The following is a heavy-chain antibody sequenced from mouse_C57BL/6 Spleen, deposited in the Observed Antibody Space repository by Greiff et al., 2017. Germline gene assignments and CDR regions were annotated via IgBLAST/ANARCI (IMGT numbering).Heavy chain of an antibody. Sequence: QVQLQQSGPELVKPGASVKISCKASGYAFSSSWMNWVKQRPGKGLEWIGRIYPGDGDTNYNGKFKGKATLTADKSSSTAYMQLSSLTSADSAVXICARRGHYDGDYWGQGTTLTVSS. D-gene: IGHD1-2*01. CDR1: GYAFSSSW. J-gene: IGHJ2*01. V-gene: IGHV1-82*01. CDR2: IYPGDGDT. CDR3: ARRGHYDGDY.